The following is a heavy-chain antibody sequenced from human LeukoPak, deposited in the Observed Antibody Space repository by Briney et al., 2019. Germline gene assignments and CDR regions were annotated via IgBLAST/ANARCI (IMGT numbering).Heavy chain of an antibody. D-gene: IGHD3-22*01. J-gene: IGHJ1*01. CDR1: GFTFSTYW. Sequence: GGSLRLSCAASGFTFSTYWMHWVRQAPGKGLVWVSRIKSDGSTNYADSVKGRFTISRDNAKNTVSLQMNSLRPEDTGVYYCARAPSESGGYYPEYFRHWGQGTLVTVSS. V-gene: IGHV3-74*01. CDR3: ARAPSESGGYYPEYFRH. CDR2: IKSDGST.